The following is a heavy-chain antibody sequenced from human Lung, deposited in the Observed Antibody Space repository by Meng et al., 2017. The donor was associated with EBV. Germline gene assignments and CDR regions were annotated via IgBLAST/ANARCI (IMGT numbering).Heavy chain of an antibody. CDR3: VRANLGSADY. CDR2: ITPSSGGT. CDR1: GYTFTGYY. V-gene: IGHV1-2*06. D-gene: IGHD7-27*01. J-gene: IGHJ4*02. Sequence: QAQLVQSGGEVKKPGASLKVSCKASGYTFTGYYMHWLRQAPGQGLEWVGRITPSSGGTTYAQKFQGRVTMTRDTSISTAYMELSGLRSDDAAIYYCVRANLGSADYWGQGTLVTVSS.